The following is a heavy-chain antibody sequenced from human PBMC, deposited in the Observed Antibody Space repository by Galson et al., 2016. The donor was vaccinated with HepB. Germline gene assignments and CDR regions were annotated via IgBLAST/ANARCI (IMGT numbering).Heavy chain of an antibody. CDR2: INPNDGNT. D-gene: IGHD2-2*01. CDR1: GYTFTHYY. J-gene: IGHJ5*02. CDR3: ARTKYAYRSSSWADL. Sequence: SVKVSCKASGYTFTHYYIHWVRQAPGQGLEWMGVINPNDGNTVYGQRFLGGLTVTRDTSTSTVYMELSSLRSEDTAIYFCARTKYAYRSSSWADLWGQGTLVTVSS. V-gene: IGHV1-46*01.